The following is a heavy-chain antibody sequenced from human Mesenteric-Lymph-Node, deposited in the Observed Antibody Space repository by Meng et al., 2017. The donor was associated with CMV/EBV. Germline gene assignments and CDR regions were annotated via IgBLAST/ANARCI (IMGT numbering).Heavy chain of an antibody. CDR1: GGSFSGYY. D-gene: IGHD6-6*01. CDR2: IYYSGST. V-gene: IGHV4-59*01. CDR3: ARDGDEYSFDY. Sequence: SETLSLTCAVYGGSFSGYYWSWIRQPPGKGLEWIGYIYYSGSTNYNPSLKSRVTISVDTSKNQFSLKLSSVTAADTAVYYCARDGDEYSFDYWGQGTLVTVSS. J-gene: IGHJ4*02.